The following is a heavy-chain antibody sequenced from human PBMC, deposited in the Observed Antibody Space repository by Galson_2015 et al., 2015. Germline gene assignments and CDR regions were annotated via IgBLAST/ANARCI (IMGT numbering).Heavy chain of an antibody. CDR2: INSDGSST. CDR3: ARGLASWVPEIAEYFQH. V-gene: IGHV3-74*01. Sequence: SLRLSCAASGFTFSSYWMHWVRQAPGKGLVWVSRINSDGSSTSYADSVKGRFTISRDNAKNTLYLQMNSLRAEDTAVYYCARGLASWVPEIAEYFQHWGQGTLVTVSS. D-gene: IGHD3-16*01. J-gene: IGHJ1*01. CDR1: GFTFSSYW.